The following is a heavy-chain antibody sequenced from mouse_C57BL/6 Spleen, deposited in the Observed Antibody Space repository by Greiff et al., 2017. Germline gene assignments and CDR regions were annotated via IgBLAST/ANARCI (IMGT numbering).Heavy chain of an antibody. D-gene: IGHD2-5*01. CDR2: INPNNGGT. J-gene: IGHJ2*01. Sequence: VQLQQSGPELVKPGASVKISCKASGYTFTDYYMNWVKQSHGKSLEWIGDINPNNGGTSYNQKFKGKATLTVDKSSSTAYMELRSLTSEDSAVYYCARGTYYSNYGFDYWGQGTTLTVSS. CDR1: GYTFTDYY. V-gene: IGHV1-26*01. CDR3: ARGTYYSNYGFDY.